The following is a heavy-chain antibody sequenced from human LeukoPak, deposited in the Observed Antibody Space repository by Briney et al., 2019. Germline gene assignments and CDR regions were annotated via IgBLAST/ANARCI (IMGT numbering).Heavy chain of an antibody. CDR3: ARVGTSSAGYSSGWYSSDYYYYMDV. J-gene: IGHJ6*03. V-gene: IGHV3-21*01. CDR1: GFTFSSYS. Sequence: GGSLRLSCAASGFTFSSYSMNWVRQTPGKGLEWVSSISSSSSYIYYADSVKGRFTISRDNAKNSLYLQMNSLRAEDTAVYYCARVGTSSAGYSSGWYSSDYYYYMDVWGKGTTVTVSS. D-gene: IGHD6-19*01. CDR2: ISSSSSYI.